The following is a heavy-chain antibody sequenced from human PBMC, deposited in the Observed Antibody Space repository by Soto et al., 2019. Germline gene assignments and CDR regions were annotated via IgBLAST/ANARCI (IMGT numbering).Heavy chain of an antibody. CDR3: MRGGWADSPIDY. V-gene: IGHV1-2*02. Sequence: QVYLLQSGAEVKKVGASVTVSCKTSGYTFSAYYVHWARRAPGRGFQWLGWINPSNEVTTFSEFFQGRITMTRDTSTNTVHMELNRLTSDDTAVYYCMRGGWADSPIDYWGQGTQVTVSS. CDR2: INPSNEVT. CDR1: GYTFSAYY. D-gene: IGHD1-26*01. J-gene: IGHJ4*02.